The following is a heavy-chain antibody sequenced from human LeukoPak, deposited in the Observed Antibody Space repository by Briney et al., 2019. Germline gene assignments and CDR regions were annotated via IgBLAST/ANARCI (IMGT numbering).Heavy chain of an antibody. Sequence: ASVKVSCKASGYTFTSYAMHWVRQAPGQRLEWMGWISAYNGNTNYAQKLQGRVTMTTDTSTSTAYMELRSLRSDDTAVYYCARGAYSFWSGYYTGFDYWGQGTLVTVSS. V-gene: IGHV1-18*01. D-gene: IGHD3-3*01. CDR1: GYTFTSYA. J-gene: IGHJ4*02. CDR2: ISAYNGNT. CDR3: ARGAYSFWSGYYTGFDY.